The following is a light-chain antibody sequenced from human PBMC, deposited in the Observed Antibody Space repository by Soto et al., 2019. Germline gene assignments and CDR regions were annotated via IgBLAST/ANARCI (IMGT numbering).Light chain of an antibody. CDR2: GAS. J-gene: IGKJ1*01. Sequence: EIVLTQSPGTLSLSPGERATLSCRASQSVSTSYLAWYQQKPGQAPRLLIYGASIRAPGIPDRFSGSGSGTVFTLTVSRLEPEDFAVYFCQQYFSSPPWTFGQGNKVEIK. CDR3: QQYFSSPPWT. CDR1: QSVSTSY. V-gene: IGKV3-20*01.